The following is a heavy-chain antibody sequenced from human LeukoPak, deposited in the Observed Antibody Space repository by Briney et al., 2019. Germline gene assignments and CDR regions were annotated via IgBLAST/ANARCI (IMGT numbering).Heavy chain of an antibody. V-gene: IGHV3-30*18. CDR3: VKALVRQTSGY. Sequence: GGSLRLSCTASGFSFSGYGMHWVRQAPGKGLEWLAVISHDASDEYYADSVKGRFTISRDNAKNMIYLQMISLRAEGTAVYYCVKALVRQTSGYWGQGTRVTVST. J-gene: IGHJ4*02. CDR2: ISHDASDE. CDR1: GFSFSGYG. D-gene: IGHD1-26*01.